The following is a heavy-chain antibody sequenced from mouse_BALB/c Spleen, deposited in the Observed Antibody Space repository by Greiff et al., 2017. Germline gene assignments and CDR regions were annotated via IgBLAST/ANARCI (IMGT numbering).Heavy chain of an antibody. CDR1: GYTFTDYN. Sequence: EVQLQESGPELVKPGASVKISCKASGYTFTDYNMHWVKQSHGKSLEWIGYIYPYNGGTGYNQKFKSKATLTVDNSSSTAYMELRSLTSEDSAVYYCARPYEYDGAWFAYWGQGALVTVSA. CDR2: IYPYNGGT. J-gene: IGHJ3*01. D-gene: IGHD2-4*01. V-gene: IGHV1S29*02. CDR3: ARPYEYDGAWFAY.